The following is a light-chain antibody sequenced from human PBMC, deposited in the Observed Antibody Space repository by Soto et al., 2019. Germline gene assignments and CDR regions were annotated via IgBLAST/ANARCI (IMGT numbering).Light chain of an antibody. Sequence: QSVLTQPPSASGTPGQRITISCSGSSSNIGSNTVNWYQQLPGTAPKLLIYSNNQRPSGVPDRFSGSKSGNTASLTISGLQAEDEADYYCCSYPGSHTWVFGGGTKVTVL. J-gene: IGLJ3*02. CDR1: SSNIGSNT. V-gene: IGLV1-44*01. CDR3: CSYPGSHTWV. CDR2: SNN.